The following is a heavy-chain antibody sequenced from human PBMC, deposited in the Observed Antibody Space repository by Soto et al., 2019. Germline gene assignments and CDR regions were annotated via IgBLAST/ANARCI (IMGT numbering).Heavy chain of an antibody. Sequence: EASVKVSCKASGYTFTSYAMHWVRQAPGQRLEWMGWINAGNGNTKYSQKFQGRVTITRDTSASTAYMELSSLRSEDTAVYYCARDSVVVVTADDAFDIWGQGTMVTVSS. CDR1: GYTFTSYA. D-gene: IGHD2-21*02. J-gene: IGHJ3*02. CDR3: ARDSVVVVTADDAFDI. CDR2: INAGNGNT. V-gene: IGHV1-3*01.